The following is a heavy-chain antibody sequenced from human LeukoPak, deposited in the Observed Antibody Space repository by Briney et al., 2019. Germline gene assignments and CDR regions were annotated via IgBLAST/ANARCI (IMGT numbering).Heavy chain of an antibody. Sequence: GESLKISCKGSGYYLTSYWIGWVRQMPGKGLDWMGIIFPGDSDARYSPSFQGQVTISVDRSISTAYLQWSSLKASDTAMYYRARRNGNYFDYWGQGTPVTVSS. D-gene: IGHD1-1*01. CDR2: IFPGDSDA. CDR3: ARRNGNYFDY. CDR1: GYYLTSYW. V-gene: IGHV5-51*01. J-gene: IGHJ4*02.